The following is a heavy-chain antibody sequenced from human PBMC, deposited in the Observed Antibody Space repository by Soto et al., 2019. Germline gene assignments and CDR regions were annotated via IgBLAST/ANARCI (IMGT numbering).Heavy chain of an antibody. J-gene: IGHJ6*02. CDR2: ITSKSDGGTT. Sequence: PGGSLRLSCAASGFTFSNAWLSWVRQAPGKGLEWVGRITSKSDGGTTDYAAPVKVRFTISRDDSKITLYLQMNSLKTEDTAVYYCTTLVVPTYYYYGMEVLDQGITPTASS. CDR3: TTLVVPTYYYYGMEV. D-gene: IGHD2-2*01. CDR1: GFTFSNAW. V-gene: IGHV3-15*01.